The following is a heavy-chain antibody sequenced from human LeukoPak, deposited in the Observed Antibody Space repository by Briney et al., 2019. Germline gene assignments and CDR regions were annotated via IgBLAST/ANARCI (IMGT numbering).Heavy chain of an antibody. J-gene: IGHJ4*02. CDR1: GFTFSSYS. V-gene: IGHV3-21*01. CDR3: ARDVPSRFGGDYAKPFDY. Sequence: GGSLRLSCAASGFTFSSYSMNWVRQAPGKGLEWVSSISSSSSSYIYYADSVKGRFTISRDNAKNSLYLQMNSLRAEDTAVYYCARDVPSRFGGDYAKPFDYWGQGTLVTVSS. D-gene: IGHD4-17*01. CDR2: ISSSSSSYI.